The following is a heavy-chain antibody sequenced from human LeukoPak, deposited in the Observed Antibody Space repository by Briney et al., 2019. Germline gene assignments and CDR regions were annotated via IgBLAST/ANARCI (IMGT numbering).Heavy chain of an antibody. D-gene: IGHD2-15*01. J-gene: IGHJ4*02. Sequence: GASVKVSCKASGYTFTSYYMHWVRQAPGQGLEWMGIINPSGGSTSYAQKFQGRVTMTRDTFTSTVYMELSSLRSEDTAVYYCASTIGRSGVVHWGQGTLVTVSS. V-gene: IGHV1-46*01. CDR3: ASTIGRSGVVH. CDR2: INPSGGST. CDR1: GYTFTSYY.